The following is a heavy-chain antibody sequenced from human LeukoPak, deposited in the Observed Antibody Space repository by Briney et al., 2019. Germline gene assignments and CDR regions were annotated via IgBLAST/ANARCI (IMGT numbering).Heavy chain of an antibody. CDR3: ARDKLRGVDP. CDR2: INHSGST. CDR1: GGSFSGYY. V-gene: IGHV4-34*09. Sequence: PSETLSLTCAVYGGSFSGYYWSWIRQPPGKGLEWIGEINHSGSTYYNPSLKSRVTISVDTSKNQFSLKLSSVTAADTAVYYCARDKLRGVDPWGQGTLVTVSS. J-gene: IGHJ5*02. D-gene: IGHD1-26*01.